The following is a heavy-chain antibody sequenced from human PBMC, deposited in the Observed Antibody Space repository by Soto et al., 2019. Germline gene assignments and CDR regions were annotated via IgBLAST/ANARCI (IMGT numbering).Heavy chain of an antibody. CDR1: GGTFSSYA. Sequence: SVKVSCKASGGTFSSYAISWVRQAPGQGLEWMGGIIPIFGTANYAQKFQGRVTITADESTSTAYMELSSLRSEDTAVYYCARGVGGYSNYYRYYYGMDVWGQGTTVTVSS. V-gene: IGHV1-69*13. D-gene: IGHD4-4*01. CDR2: IIPIFGTA. CDR3: ARGVGGYSNYYRYYYGMDV. J-gene: IGHJ6*02.